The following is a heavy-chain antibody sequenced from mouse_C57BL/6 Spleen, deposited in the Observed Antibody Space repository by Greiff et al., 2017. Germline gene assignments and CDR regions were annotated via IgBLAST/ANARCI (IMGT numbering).Heavy chain of an antibody. V-gene: IGHV7-1*01. Sequence: EVKLVESGGGLVQSGRSLRLSCATSGFTFSDFYMEWVRQAPGKGLEWIAASRNKANDYTTEYSASVKGRFIVSRDTSQSILYLQMNALRAEDTAIYYCARDDGYYFPGFAYWGPGTLVTVSA. CDR2: SRNKANDYTT. J-gene: IGHJ3*01. CDR1: GFTFSDFY. CDR3: ARDDGYYFPGFAY. D-gene: IGHD2-3*01.